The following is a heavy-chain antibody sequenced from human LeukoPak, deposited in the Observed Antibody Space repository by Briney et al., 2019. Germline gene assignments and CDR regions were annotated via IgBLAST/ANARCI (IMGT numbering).Heavy chain of an antibody. J-gene: IGHJ5*02. CDR1: GGSISSSSYY. Sequence: SETLSLTCTVSGGSISSSSYYWGWIRQPPGKGLEWIGGIYYSGSTYYNPSLKSRVTMSVDTSKNQFSLKLSSVTAADTAVYYCARETNIVATIRWFDPWGQGALVTVSS. CDR2: IYYSGST. D-gene: IGHD5-12*01. CDR3: ARETNIVATIRWFDP. V-gene: IGHV4-39*07.